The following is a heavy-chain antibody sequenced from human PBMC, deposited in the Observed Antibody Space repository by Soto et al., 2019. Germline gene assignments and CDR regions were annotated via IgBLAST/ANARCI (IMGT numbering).Heavy chain of an antibody. V-gene: IGHV4-34*01. CDR3: ARVIAAAGTRHFDY. D-gene: IGHD6-13*01. CDR1: GGSFSGYY. J-gene: IGHJ4*02. CDR2: INHSGST. Sequence: SETLSLTCAVYGGSFSGYYWSWIRQPPGKGLEWIGEINHSGSTNYNPSLKSRVTISVDTSKNQFSLKLSSVTAADTAVYYCARVIAAAGTRHFDYWGQGTLVTVSS.